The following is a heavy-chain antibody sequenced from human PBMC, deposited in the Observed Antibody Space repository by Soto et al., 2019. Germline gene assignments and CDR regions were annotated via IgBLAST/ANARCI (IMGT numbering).Heavy chain of an antibody. Sequence: VGSLRLSCAASGCTFSSSAMTWVRHSPGKGLEWVSVISGSGSVTYYTSSVRGRFTISRDNSRNTLYLQMNNLRAEDTAVYYCSRTTSGRKGSTLDIWGQGTIVIVSS. D-gene: IGHD1-7*01. CDR3: SRTTSGRKGSTLDI. CDR1: GCTFSSSA. J-gene: IGHJ3*02. V-gene: IGHV3-23*01. CDR2: ISGSGSVT.